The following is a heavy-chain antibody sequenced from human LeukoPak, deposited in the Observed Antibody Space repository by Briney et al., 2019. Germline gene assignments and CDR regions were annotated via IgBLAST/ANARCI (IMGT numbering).Heavy chain of an antibody. CDR3: AKARYSSSSGIDY. CDR1: GFSFSNYA. CDR2: ISGGGVNT. D-gene: IGHD6-6*01. V-gene: IGHV3-23*01. Sequence: GGSLRLSCAASGFSFSNYAMYWVRQSPGKGLEWVSGISGGGVNTYYADSVKGRFAISRDNCKNTLFLQMNSLRAEDTAVYYCAKARYSSSSGIDYWGQGTLVTVSS. J-gene: IGHJ4*02.